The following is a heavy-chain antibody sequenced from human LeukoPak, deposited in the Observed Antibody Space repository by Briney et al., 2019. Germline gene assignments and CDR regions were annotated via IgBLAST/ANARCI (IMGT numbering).Heavy chain of an antibody. CDR2: ISGSGGST. J-gene: IGHJ4*02. CDR1: GFTFSSNA. V-gene: IGHV3-23*01. CDR3: ANRAGGYYYDSSGLLY. Sequence: TGGSLRLSCAASGFTFSSNAMSWVRQAPGKGLEWVSAISGSGGSTYYADSVKGRFTISRDNSKNTLYLQMNSLRAEDTAVYYCANRAGGYYYDSSGLLYWGQGTLVTVSS. D-gene: IGHD3-22*01.